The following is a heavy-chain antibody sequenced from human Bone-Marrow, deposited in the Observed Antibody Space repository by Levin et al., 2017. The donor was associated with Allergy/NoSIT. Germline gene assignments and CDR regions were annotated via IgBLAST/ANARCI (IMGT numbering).Heavy chain of an antibody. CDR2: INHSGST. J-gene: IGHJ5*02. D-gene: IGHD1-26*01. CDR3: ARGLRGGSYWFDP. CDR1: GGSFSGYY. V-gene: IGHV4-34*01. Sequence: SETLSLTCAVYGGSFSGYYWSWIRQPPGKGLEWIGEINHSGSTNYNPSLKSRVTISVDTSKNQFSLKLSSVTAADTAVYYCARGLRGGSYWFDPWGQGTLVTVSS.